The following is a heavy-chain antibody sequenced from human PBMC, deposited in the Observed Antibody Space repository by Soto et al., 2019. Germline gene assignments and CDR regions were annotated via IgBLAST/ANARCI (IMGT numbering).Heavy chain of an antibody. D-gene: IGHD2-15*01. CDR1: GFTFSSYW. CDR3: ARDGVVAATLTLNWFDP. Sequence: GGSLRLSCAASGFTFSSYWMSWVRQAPGKGLEWEANIKQDGSEKYYVDSVKGRFTISRDNAKNSLYLQMNSLRAEDTAVYYCARDGVVAATLTLNWFDPWGQGTLVTVSS. J-gene: IGHJ5*02. V-gene: IGHV3-7*01. CDR2: IKQDGSEK.